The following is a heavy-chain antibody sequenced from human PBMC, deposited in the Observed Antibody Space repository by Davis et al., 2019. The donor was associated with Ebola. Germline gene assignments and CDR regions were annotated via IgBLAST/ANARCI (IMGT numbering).Heavy chain of an antibody. CDR2: IGTAGDT. J-gene: IGHJ6*02. D-gene: IGHD5-12*01. V-gene: IGHV3-13*01. Sequence: GESLKISCAASGFTFSSYDMHWVRQATGKGLEWVSAIGTAGDTYYPGSVKGRFTIPRENAKNSLYLQMNSLRAGDTAVYYCARGKRYDFYYYYGMDVWGQGTTVTVSS. CDR3: ARGKRYDFYYYYGMDV. CDR1: GFTFSSYD.